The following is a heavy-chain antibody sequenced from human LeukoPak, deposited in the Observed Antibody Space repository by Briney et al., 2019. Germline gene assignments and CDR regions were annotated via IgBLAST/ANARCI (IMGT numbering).Heavy chain of an antibody. J-gene: IGHJ6*02. V-gene: IGHV4-34*01. D-gene: IGHD1-26*01. CDR1: GGSFSGYY. Sequence: PSETLSLTCGVSGGSFSGYYCNWIRQAPGKGLEWIGEINHNGSTSSNPSLKSRVTMSVDTSKNRFSLKLNSATAADTAVYYCVRGFLGLNGGVWGQGTTVTVSS. CDR3: VRGFLGLNGGV. CDR2: INHNGST.